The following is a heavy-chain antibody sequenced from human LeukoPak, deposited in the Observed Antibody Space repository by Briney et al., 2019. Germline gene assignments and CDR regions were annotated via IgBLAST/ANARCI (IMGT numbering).Heavy chain of an antibody. V-gene: IGHV1-58*02. CDR2: IDVGSGNT. CDR3: AAVPLVDSSGYYQSYYFDY. J-gene: IGHJ4*02. Sequence: PRASLKVSCKASGFTFTSSAMQWVRQARGQRLEWIGWIDVGSGNTNYAEKFQERVTITRDMSTSTAYMELSSLRSEDTAVYYCAAVPLVDSSGYYQSYYFDYWGQGTLVTAST. D-gene: IGHD3-22*01. CDR1: GFTFTSSA.